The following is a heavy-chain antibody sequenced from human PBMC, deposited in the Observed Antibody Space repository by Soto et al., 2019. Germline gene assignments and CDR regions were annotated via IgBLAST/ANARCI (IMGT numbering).Heavy chain of an antibody. CDR3: AKDKGEDGIAVARTGALDI. J-gene: IGHJ3*02. V-gene: IGHV3-9*01. CDR2: ISWNSGSI. D-gene: IGHD6-19*01. Sequence: GGSLRLSCAASGFTFDDYAMHWVRQAPGKGLEWVSGISWNSGSIGYADSVKGRFTISRDNAKSSLYLQMNSLRAEDTALYYCAKDKGEDGIAVARTGALDIWGQGTMVTVSS. CDR1: GFTFDDYA.